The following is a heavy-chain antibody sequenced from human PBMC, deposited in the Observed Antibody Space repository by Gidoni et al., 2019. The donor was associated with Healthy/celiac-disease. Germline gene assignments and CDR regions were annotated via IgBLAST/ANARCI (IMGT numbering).Heavy chain of an antibody. CDR3: ARPSYAHYYGSGSLLY. V-gene: IGHV3-74*01. CDR2: INSDGSST. J-gene: IGHJ4*02. Sequence: EVQLVECVGGLVQPGGYLRLSCAASGFTFSSYWMHWVRQAPGKGLVWVSRINSDGSSTSYADSVKGRFTISRDNAKNTLYLQMNSLRAEDTAVYYCARPSYAHYYGSGSLLYWGQGTLVTVSS. D-gene: IGHD3-10*01. CDR1: GFTFSSYW.